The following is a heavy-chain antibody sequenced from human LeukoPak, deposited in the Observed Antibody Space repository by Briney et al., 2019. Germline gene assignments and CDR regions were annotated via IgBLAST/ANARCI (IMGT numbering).Heavy chain of an antibody. J-gene: IGHJ6*02. V-gene: IGHV3-21*01. Sequence: GGSLRLSCAASGFTFSSYSMSWVRQAPGKGLEWVSGTSDRGDYTYYADSVKGRFTISRDNAKSSLYLQMNSLRAEDTAVYYCARAPHYSNYGPYYYGMDVWGQGTTVTVSS. CDR3: ARAPHYSNYGPYYYGMDV. D-gene: IGHD4-11*01. CDR1: GFTFSSYS. CDR2: TSDRGDYT.